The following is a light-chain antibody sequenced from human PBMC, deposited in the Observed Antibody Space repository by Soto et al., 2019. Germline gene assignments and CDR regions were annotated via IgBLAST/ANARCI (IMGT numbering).Light chain of an antibody. Sequence: DIQMTQSPSSLSASVGDRVTITCRASQRVSTYLNWYQQKPEKAPKLLIYAASSLQSGVPSRFSGSGSGTDFTLTISSLQPEDFATYYCQQSYSTPRTFGQGTKLENK. CDR1: QRVSTY. CDR3: QQSYSTPRT. J-gene: IGKJ2*01. CDR2: AAS. V-gene: IGKV1-39*01.